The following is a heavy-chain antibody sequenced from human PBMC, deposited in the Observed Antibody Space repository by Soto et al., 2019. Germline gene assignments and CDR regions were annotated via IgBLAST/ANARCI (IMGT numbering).Heavy chain of an antibody. Sequence: PSETLSLTCAVYGWSFRGYYWSWIRQPPWKGLEWIGEINRSGSTNYNPSLKSRVTISVDTSKNQFSLKLRSVTDADTAVYYCARGLSMIVVVITTVNWFDPWGQGTLVTVS. V-gene: IGHV4-34*01. CDR2: INRSGST. D-gene: IGHD3-22*01. J-gene: IGHJ5*02. CDR1: GWSFRGYY. CDR3: ARGLSMIVVVITTVNWFDP.